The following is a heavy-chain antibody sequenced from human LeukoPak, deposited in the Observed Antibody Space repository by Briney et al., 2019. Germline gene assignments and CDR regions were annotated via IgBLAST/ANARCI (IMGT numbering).Heavy chain of an antibody. Sequence: SETLSLTCTVSGGSISSSSYYWGWIRQPPGKGLEWIGSIYYSGSTYYNPSLKSRVTISVDTSKNQFSLKLSSVTAADTAVYYCARGVGVPAAMVDYWGQGTLVTVSS. D-gene: IGHD2-2*01. CDR1: GGSISSSSYY. CDR2: IYYSGST. CDR3: ARGVGVPAAMVDY. J-gene: IGHJ4*02. V-gene: IGHV4-39*07.